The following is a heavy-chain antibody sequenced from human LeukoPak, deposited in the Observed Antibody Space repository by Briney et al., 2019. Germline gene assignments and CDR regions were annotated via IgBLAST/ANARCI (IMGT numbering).Heavy chain of an antibody. Sequence: GGSLRLSCAAPGFTFSSYWMHWVRQAPGKGLVWVSRINSDGSSTSYADSVKGRFTISRDNAKNTLYLQMNNLRAEDTAVYYCSSGNSHAFDIWGQGTMVTVSS. D-gene: IGHD4-23*01. CDR2: INSDGSST. J-gene: IGHJ3*02. CDR3: SSGNSHAFDI. V-gene: IGHV3-74*01. CDR1: GFTFSSYW.